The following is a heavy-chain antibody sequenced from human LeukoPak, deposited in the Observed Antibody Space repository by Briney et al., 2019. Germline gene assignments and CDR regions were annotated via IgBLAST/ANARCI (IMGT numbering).Heavy chain of an antibody. V-gene: IGHV4-61*02. CDR3: ARVATCGYYNY. D-gene: IGHD3-22*01. CDR2: IYTSGST. CDR1: GGSISSCSYY. Sequence: PSETLSLTCTVSGGSISSCSYYWSCIRQPAGKGLEWVGRIYTSGSTNYNPSLKSRVTISLDTSQNHFSLKLSSVTAADTAVYYCARVATCGYYNYWGQGTLVTVSS. J-gene: IGHJ4*02.